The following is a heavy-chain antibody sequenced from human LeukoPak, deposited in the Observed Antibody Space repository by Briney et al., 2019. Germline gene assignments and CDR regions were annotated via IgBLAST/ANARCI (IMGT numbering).Heavy chain of an antibody. D-gene: IGHD2-2*01. J-gene: IGHJ5*02. V-gene: IGHV3-23*01. CDR3: AIVRCSSMGCSSNSFDP. CDR1: GVTFNNFG. Sequence: PGGSLRLSCAASGVTFNNFGMTWVRQAPGKGLEWVSSISGGGGGSTYCAVSVRGRLPISSANSKDTLYLQMNDLRAEDTAVYYCAIVRCSSMGCSSNSFDPWGQGTLVTVSS. CDR2: ISGGGGGST.